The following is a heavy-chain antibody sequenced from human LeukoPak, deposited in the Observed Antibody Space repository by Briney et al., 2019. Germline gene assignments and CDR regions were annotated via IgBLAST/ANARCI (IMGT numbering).Heavy chain of an antibody. CDR2: IKSKSDGGTT. CDR1: GFIFNNAW. J-gene: IGHJ3*02. V-gene: IGHV3-15*01. D-gene: IGHD1-26*01. CDR3: TTELRWEVIDGFGI. Sequence: GRSLRLSCAASGFIFNNAWMSWVRQAPGKGLEWVGRIKSKSDGGTTDYAAPVKGRFTISRDDSKNTLYLQMNSLKTEDTAVYYCTTELRWEVIDGFGIWGQGTKVTVSS.